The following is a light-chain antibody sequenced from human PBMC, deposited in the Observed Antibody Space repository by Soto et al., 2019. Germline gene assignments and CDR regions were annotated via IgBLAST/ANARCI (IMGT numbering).Light chain of an antibody. CDR2: AAS. CDR3: QVSDATWT. Sequence: DIQMTQSPSSLSASVGDRVTITCRASQSISSYLNWYQQKPGKAPKLVIYAASTLQSGVPSRFSGSGSGTDFTLTISSLQPEDFATYYCQVSDATWTFGQGTKVEIK. J-gene: IGKJ1*01. V-gene: IGKV1-39*01. CDR1: QSISSY.